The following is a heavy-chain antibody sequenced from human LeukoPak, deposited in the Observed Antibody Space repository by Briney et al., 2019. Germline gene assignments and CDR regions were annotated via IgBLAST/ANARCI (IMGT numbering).Heavy chain of an antibody. CDR3: ARAGVWDYDDTSGYHNGAFDI. D-gene: IGHD3-22*01. CDR2: IIPIFGTA. CDR1: GGTFSSYA. Sequence: ASVKVSCKASGGTFSSYAISWVRQAPGQGLEWMGGIIPIFGTANYAQKFQGRVTITADKSTSTAYMELSSLRSGDTAVYYCARAGVWDYDDTSGYHNGAFDIWGQGTMVTVSS. J-gene: IGHJ3*02. V-gene: IGHV1-69*06.